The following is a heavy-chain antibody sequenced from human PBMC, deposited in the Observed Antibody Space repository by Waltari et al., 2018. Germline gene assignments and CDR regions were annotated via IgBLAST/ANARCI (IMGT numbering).Heavy chain of an antibody. CDR1: GCTFSNYA. CDR2: ITGSGDNT. J-gene: IGHJ5*02. V-gene: IGHV3-23*01. CDR3: AKNANANYINWFDP. D-gene: IGHD1-7*01. Sequence: EVQLLESGGGLVQPGGSLRLSCEASGCTFSNYATSWVRQAPGKGLEWVSGITGSGDNTYYAGSVKGRFTISRDNSKNTLSLQMNSLRDDDTAVYSCAKNANANYINWFDPWGQGTLVTVSS.